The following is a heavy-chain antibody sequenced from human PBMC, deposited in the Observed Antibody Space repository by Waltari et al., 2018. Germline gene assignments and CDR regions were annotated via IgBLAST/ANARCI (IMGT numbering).Heavy chain of an antibody. J-gene: IGHJ4*02. CDR1: GYTFTSYD. Sequence: QVLLVQSGAEVKKHGASVKVSCKASGYTFTSYDINWVRQASGQGFEWLGWMNPNNNITGYAQKFQGRVSITSDSSKSTAYMELSSLKSEDTAVYYCARMGGWNSDFWGQGTPVIVSS. CDR3: ARMGGWNSDF. CDR2: MNPNNNIT. D-gene: IGHD2-15*01. V-gene: IGHV1-8*01.